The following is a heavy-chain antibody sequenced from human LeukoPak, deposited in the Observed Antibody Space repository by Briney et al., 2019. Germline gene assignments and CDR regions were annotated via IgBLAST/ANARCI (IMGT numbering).Heavy chain of an antibody. CDR3: AKDRFGCSGYDYVSDW. J-gene: IGHJ1*01. D-gene: IGHD5-12*01. Sequence: GGSLRLSCAASGFTFSSYGMSWVRQAPGKGLEWVSAISGSGGSTYYADSVKGRFTISRDNSKNTLYLQMNSLRAEDTAVYYCAKDRFGCSGYDYVSDWWGRGTLVSVSS. V-gene: IGHV3-23*01. CDR2: ISGSGGST. CDR1: GFTFSSYG.